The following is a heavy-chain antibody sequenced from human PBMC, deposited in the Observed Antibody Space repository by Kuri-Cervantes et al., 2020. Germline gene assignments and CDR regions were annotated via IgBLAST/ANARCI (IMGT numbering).Heavy chain of an antibody. CDR3: ARQDVSTVTLDY. D-gene: IGHD4-17*01. V-gene: IGHV1-46*01. CDR2: INPSGGST. J-gene: IGHJ4*02. CDR1: GYTFTSYY. Sequence: ASVKVSCKASGYTFTSYYMHWVRQAPGQGLEWMGIINPSGGSTSYAQKFQGRATMTRDTSISTAYMELSRLRSDDTAVYYCARQDVSTVTLDYWGQGTLVTVSS.